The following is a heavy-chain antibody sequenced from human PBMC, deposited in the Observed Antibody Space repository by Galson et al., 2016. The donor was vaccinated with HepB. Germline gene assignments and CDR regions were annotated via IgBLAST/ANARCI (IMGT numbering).Heavy chain of an antibody. CDR3: TRDSSGLIAVTGTVLRFQH. D-gene: IGHD1-20*01. Sequence: SVKVSCKASGYTFTNYAISWVRQAPGQGPEWMGWISAFNGNTNYAQKFKGRVTLTTDTSTSTAYMELRSLRSDDTATYYCTRDSSGLIAVTGTVLRFQHWGQGTLVTVSS. V-gene: IGHV1-18*01. J-gene: IGHJ1*01. CDR1: GYTFTNYA. CDR2: ISAFNGNT.